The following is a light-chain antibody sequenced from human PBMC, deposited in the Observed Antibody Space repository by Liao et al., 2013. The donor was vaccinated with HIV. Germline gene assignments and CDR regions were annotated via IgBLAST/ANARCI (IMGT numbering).Light chain of an antibody. Sequence: SYVLTQTPSVSVAPGKTATITCGGNNIGNKNVHWYQQKPGQAPVVVIYYDSDRPSGIPERFSGSNSGNTATLTISRVEAGDEADYYCQVWDTTTDHLYVFGSGTKVTVL. CDR1: NIGNKN. CDR3: QVWDTTTDHLYV. CDR2: YDS. V-gene: IGLV3-21*01. J-gene: IGLJ1*01.